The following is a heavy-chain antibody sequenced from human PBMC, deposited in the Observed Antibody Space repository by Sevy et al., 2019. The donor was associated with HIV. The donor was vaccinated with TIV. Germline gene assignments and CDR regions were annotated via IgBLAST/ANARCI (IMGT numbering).Heavy chain of an antibody. J-gene: IGHJ4*02. CDR3: VTAPGTGY. CDR1: GFSLETFW. V-gene: IGHV3-15*01. CDR2: IKRNSDGGTA. Sequence: GGSLRLSCAASGFSLETFWIHWVRQAPGKGLEWVGRIKRNSDGGTADYAAPLEGRFTMSRDDSENKIYLQINNLRTEDTAVYYCVTAPGTGYWVQGTLVTVSS. D-gene: IGHD3-10*01.